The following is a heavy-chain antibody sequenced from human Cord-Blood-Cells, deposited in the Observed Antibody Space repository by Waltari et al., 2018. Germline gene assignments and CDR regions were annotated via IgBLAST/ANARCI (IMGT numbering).Heavy chain of an antibody. V-gene: IGHV3-53*01. Sequence: EVQLVESGGGLIQPGGSLRLSCAASGFTVSSNYMSWVRQAPGKGLELVSVIDSGCSTYYADSVKGRFTISRDNSKSTLYLQMNSLRAEDTAVYYCARGYSGYDYAFDIWGQGTMVTVSS. CDR3: ARGYSGYDYAFDI. CDR2: IDSGCST. D-gene: IGHD5-12*01. CDR1: GFTVSSNY. J-gene: IGHJ3*02.